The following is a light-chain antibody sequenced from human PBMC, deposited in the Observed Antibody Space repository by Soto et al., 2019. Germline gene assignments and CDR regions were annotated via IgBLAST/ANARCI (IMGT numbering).Light chain of an antibody. J-gene: IGLJ2*01. CDR2: EVN. Sequence: QPVLTQPPSASGSPGQSVTISCTGTSSDVGGYNYVSWYQHHPGKAPKLMIYEVNKRPSGVPDRFSGSKSGNTASLTVSGLQAEDEADYYCSSYAGSNNFVVFGGGTKLTVL. CDR1: SSDVGGYNY. CDR3: SSYAGSNNFVV. V-gene: IGLV2-8*01.